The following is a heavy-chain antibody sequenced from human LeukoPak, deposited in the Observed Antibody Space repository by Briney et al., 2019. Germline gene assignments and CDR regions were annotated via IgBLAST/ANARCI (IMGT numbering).Heavy chain of an antibody. V-gene: IGHV1-24*01. J-gene: IGHJ5*02. Sequence: GASVKVSCKVSGYTPTELSMHWVRQAPGKGLEWMGGFDPEDGETIYAQKFQGRVTMTEDTSTDTAYMELSSLRSEDTAVYYCATSIAVAGSLYGWFDPWGQGTLVTVSS. CDR2: FDPEDGET. CDR1: GYTPTELS. CDR3: ATSIAVAGSLYGWFDP. D-gene: IGHD6-19*01.